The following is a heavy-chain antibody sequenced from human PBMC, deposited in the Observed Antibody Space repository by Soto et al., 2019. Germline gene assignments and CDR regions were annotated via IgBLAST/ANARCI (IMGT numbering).Heavy chain of an antibody. D-gene: IGHD6-19*01. CDR1: GYSFTTYW. V-gene: IGHV5-51*01. CDR3: ARSRRGAYSSGWYSPSGYYNYGIDV. CDR2: IYPGDSDT. J-gene: IGHJ6*02. Sequence: GESLKISCKGSGYSFTTYWIGWVRQMPGKGLEWMGIIYPGDSDTKYSPSLQGQXTISADTSISTAYLQWTSLKAPDTAMYYCARSRRGAYSSGWYSPSGYYNYGIDVWGQGTKVTVSS.